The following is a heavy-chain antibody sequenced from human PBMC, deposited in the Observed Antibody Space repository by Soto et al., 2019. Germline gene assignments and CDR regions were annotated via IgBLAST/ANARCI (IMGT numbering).Heavy chain of an antibody. CDR3: ARKAYYYDSSGYPPLDP. D-gene: IGHD3-22*01. CDR1: GYTFTSYD. CDR2: MNPNSGNT. J-gene: IGHJ5*02. V-gene: IGHV1-8*01. Sequence: QVQLVQSGAEVKKPGASVKVSCKASGYTFTSYDINWVRQATGQGLEWMGWMNPNSGNTGYAQKFQGRVTMTRNTSIRTAYMELSSLRSEDTAVYYCARKAYYYDSSGYPPLDPWGQGTLVTVSS.